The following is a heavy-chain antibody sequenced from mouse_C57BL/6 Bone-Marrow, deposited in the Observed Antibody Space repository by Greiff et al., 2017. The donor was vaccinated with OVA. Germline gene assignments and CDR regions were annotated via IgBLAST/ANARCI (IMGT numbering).Heavy chain of an antibody. CDR1: GFNIKNTY. J-gene: IGHJ2*01. CDR3: ARNYDYDGRGYYFDY. CDR2: IDPANGNT. D-gene: IGHD2-4*01. Sequence: EVQLQQSVAELVRPGASVKLSCTASGFNIKNTYMPWVKQRPEKGLEWIGRIDPANGNTKYAPKFQGKATITADTSSNTAYLQLSSLTSEDTAIYYCARNYDYDGRGYYFDYWGQGTTLTVSS. V-gene: IGHV14-3*01.